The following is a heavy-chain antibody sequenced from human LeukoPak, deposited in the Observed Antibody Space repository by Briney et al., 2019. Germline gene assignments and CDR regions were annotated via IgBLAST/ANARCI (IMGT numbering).Heavy chain of an antibody. CDR2: ISGSGGST. CDR3: AKDEWDIVVVPAAIGRSYYFDY. CDR1: GFTFSSYA. J-gene: IGHJ4*02. V-gene: IGHV3-23*01. Sequence: GGSLRLSCAASGFTFSSYAMSWVRQAPGKGPEWVSAISGSGGSTYYADSVKGRFTISRDNSKNTLYLQMNSLRAEDTAVYYCAKDEWDIVVVPAAIGRSYYFDYWGQGTLVTVSS. D-gene: IGHD2-2*01.